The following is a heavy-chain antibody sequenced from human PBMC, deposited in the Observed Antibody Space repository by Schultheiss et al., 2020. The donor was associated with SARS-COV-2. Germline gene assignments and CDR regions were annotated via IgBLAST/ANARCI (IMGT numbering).Heavy chain of an antibody. Sequence: SQTLSLTCTVSGGSISSYYWSWIRQPPGKGLEWIGRIYTSGSTYYNPSLKSRVTISVDTSKNQFSLKLSSVTAADTAVYYCARLYTDYYYYYGMDVWGQGTTVTVSS. D-gene: IGHD2-2*02. CDR1: GGSISSYY. CDR3: ARLYTDYYYYYGMDV. V-gene: IGHV4-4*08. J-gene: IGHJ6*02. CDR2: IYTSGST.